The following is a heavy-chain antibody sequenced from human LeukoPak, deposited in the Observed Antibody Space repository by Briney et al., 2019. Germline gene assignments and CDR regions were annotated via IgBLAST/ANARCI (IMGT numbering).Heavy chain of an antibody. D-gene: IGHD3-3*01. CDR3: ARRSYDFWSGYSYYMDV. CDR1: GGSFSGYY. Sequence: KPSETLSLTCAVYGGSFSGYYWSWIRQPPGKGLEWIGEINHSGSTNYKPSLKSRVTISVDTSKNQFSLKLSSVTAADTAVYYCARRSYDFWSGYSYYMDVWGKGTTVTVSS. J-gene: IGHJ6*03. V-gene: IGHV4-34*01. CDR2: INHSGST.